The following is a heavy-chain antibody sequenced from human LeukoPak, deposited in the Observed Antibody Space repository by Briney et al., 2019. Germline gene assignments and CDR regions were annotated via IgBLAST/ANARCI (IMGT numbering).Heavy chain of an antibody. CDR1: GFTFSNAW. Sequence: GGSLRLSCAASGFTFSNAWMTWVRQAPGKGLEWVGRIKSKTDGGTTDYAAPVKGRFTISRDDSQNTLYLQMNSLKTEDTAVYYCTTDLGITMVRGVIGDAFDIWGRGTMVTVSS. J-gene: IGHJ3*02. V-gene: IGHV3-15*01. CDR3: TTDLGITMVRGVIGDAFDI. D-gene: IGHD3-10*01. CDR2: IKSKTDGGTT.